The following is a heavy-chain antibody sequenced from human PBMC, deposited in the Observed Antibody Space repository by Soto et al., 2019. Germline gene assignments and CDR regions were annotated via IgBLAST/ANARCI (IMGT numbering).Heavy chain of an antibody. V-gene: IGHV6-1*01. J-gene: IGHJ6*02. CDR3: ARETYYDFWSGYYPYYYYGMDG. CDR2: TYYRSKWYN. D-gene: IGHD3-3*01. CDR1: GDSVSSNIAA. Sequence: SQTLSLTCAISGDSVSSNIAAWNWIRQSPSRGLEWLGRTYYRSKWYNDYAVSVKSRITINPDTSKNQFSLHLNSVTPEDTAVYYCARETYYDFWSGYYPYYYYGMDGWGQGTTVTVSS.